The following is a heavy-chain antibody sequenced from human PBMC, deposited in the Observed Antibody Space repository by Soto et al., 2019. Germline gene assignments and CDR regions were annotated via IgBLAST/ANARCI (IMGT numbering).Heavy chain of an antibody. CDR1: GFTFSSYG. D-gene: IGHD2-15*01. CDR3: EKAKDVRAYYGMDY. Sequence: QVQLVESGGGVVQPGRSLRLSCAASGFTFSSYGMHWVRQAPGKGLEWVAVISYDGSNKYYADSVKGRFTISRDNSKNPQELQRNSLRAEDTAGYYGEKAKDVRAYYGMDYGGRGTTVTVS. J-gene: IGHJ6*02. CDR2: ISYDGSNK. V-gene: IGHV3-30*18.